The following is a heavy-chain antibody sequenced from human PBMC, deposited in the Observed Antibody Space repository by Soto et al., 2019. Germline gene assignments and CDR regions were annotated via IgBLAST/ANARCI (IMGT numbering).Heavy chain of an antibody. CDR3: ARAPHYDSSGYYGAFGY. J-gene: IGHJ4*02. Sequence: PGGSLRLSCAASGFTFSSYAMHWVRQAPGKGLEWVAVISYDGSNKYYADSVKGRFTISRDNSKNTLYLQMNSLRAEDTAVYYCARAPHYDSSGYYGAFGYWGQGTLVTVSS. CDR2: ISYDGSNK. V-gene: IGHV3-30-3*01. CDR1: GFTFSSYA. D-gene: IGHD3-22*01.